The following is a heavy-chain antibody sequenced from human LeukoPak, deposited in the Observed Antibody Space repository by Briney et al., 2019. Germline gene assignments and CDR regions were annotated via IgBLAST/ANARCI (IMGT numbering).Heavy chain of an antibody. Sequence: ASVKVSCKSSGYTFTSYGFSWVRQAPGQGLEWMGWISAYDGNTNYAQKLQGRVTMTTDTSTSTVYMELRSLRSDDTAVYYCARMGDYQLVSFFDYWGQGTLVTVSS. CDR3: ARMGDYQLVSFFDY. V-gene: IGHV1-18*01. CDR2: ISAYDGNT. D-gene: IGHD6-13*01. J-gene: IGHJ4*02. CDR1: GYTFTSYG.